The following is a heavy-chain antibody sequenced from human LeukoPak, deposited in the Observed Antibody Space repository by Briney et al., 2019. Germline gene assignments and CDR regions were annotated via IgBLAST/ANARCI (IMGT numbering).Heavy chain of an antibody. V-gene: IGHV4-59*08. CDR2: IYYSGST. J-gene: IGHJ4*02. Sequence: SSETLSLTCTVSGGSTSSYYWSWIRQPPGKGLEWIGYIYYSGSTNYNPSLKSRVTISVDTSKNQFSLKLSSVTAADTAVYYCARCRDGYNFLDYWGQGTLVTVSS. CDR1: GGSTSSYY. CDR3: ARCRDGYNFLDY. D-gene: IGHD5-24*01.